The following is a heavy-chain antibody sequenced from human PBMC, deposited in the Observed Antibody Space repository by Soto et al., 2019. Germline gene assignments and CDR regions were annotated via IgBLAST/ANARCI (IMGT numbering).Heavy chain of an antibody. Sequence: QVQLVQSGGEVKRPGASVKVSCKTSGYTFSNYGITWVRQAPGQPLEWLVWISLYSDGTNYAQKFQGRVSMTTDTSPTTAYMELRSLRYDDTAVYYCARVAPGAEAWFCPWCQGTLLTASS. CDR2: ISLYSDGT. CDR3: ARVAPGAEAWFCP. CDR1: GYTFSNYG. J-gene: IGHJ5*02. D-gene: IGHD2-2*01. V-gene: IGHV1-18*01.